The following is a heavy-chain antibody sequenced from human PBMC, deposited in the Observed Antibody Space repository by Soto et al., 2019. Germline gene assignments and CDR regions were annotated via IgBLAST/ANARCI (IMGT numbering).Heavy chain of an antibody. CDR3: GKRGYSSSWSTFDY. D-gene: IGHD6-13*01. CDR1: GFTFSSYA. CDR2: ITGTGGST. Sequence: EVQMLESGGGLVQPGGSLRLSCAASGFTFSSYAMSWVRQAPGKGLEWVSSITGTGGSTYYADSVKGRFTISRDNSRNTVYLQMNSLRAEDTALYYCGKRGYSSSWSTFDYWGQGTLVSVSS. V-gene: IGHV3-23*01. J-gene: IGHJ4*02.